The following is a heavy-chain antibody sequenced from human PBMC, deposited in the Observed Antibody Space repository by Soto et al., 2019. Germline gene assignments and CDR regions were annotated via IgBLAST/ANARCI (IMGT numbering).Heavy chain of an antibody. Sequence: QVQLVQSGAEVKKPGASVKVSCKAFGYTFTSYDINWVRQATGQGLEWMGWMNPNSGNTGYAQKFQGRVTMTRNTSISTAYMELSSLRSEDTAVYYCTRNTDTTTAQGENCFDPWGQGTLVTVSS. V-gene: IGHV1-8*01. CDR2: MNPNSGNT. CDR3: TRNTDTTTAQGENCFDP. CDR1: GYTFTSYD. D-gene: IGHD5-18*01. J-gene: IGHJ5*02.